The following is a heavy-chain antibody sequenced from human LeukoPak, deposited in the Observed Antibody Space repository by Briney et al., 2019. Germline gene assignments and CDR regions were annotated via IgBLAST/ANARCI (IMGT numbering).Heavy chain of an antibody. CDR1: GGSISSSSYY. CDR3: ARGATLWREFDY. V-gene: IGHV4-39*01. Sequence: SETLSLTCTVSGGSISSSSYYWGWIRQPPGKGLEWIGSIYYSGSTYYNPSLKSRVTISVDTSKNQFSLKLSSVTAADTAVYYCARGATLWREFDYWGQGTLVTVSS. J-gene: IGHJ4*02. D-gene: IGHD3-16*01. CDR2: IYYSGST.